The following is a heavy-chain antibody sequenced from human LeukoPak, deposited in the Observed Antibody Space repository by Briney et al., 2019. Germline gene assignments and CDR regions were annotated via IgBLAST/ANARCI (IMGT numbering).Heavy chain of an antibody. CDR1: GGSFSGYY. J-gene: IGHJ6*03. Sequence: SETLSLTCAVYGGSFSGYYWSWIRQPPGKGLEWIGEINHSGSTNYNPSLKSRVTISVDTSKNQSSLKLSSVTAADTAVYYCARSKATAAPGYYYYYMDVWGKGTTVTVSS. D-gene: IGHD2-15*01. V-gene: IGHV4-34*01. CDR3: ARSKATAAPGYYYYYMDV. CDR2: INHSGST.